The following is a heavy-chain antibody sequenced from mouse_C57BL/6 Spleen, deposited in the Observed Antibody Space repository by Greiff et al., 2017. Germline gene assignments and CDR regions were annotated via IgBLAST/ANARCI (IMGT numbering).Heavy chain of an antibody. CDR2: IDPSDSET. J-gene: IGHJ4*01. V-gene: IGHV1-52*01. CDR3: ARLEDYDANYYAMDY. Sequence: VQLQQPGAELVRPGSSVKLSCKASGYTFTSYWMHWVKQRPIQGLEWIGNIDPSDSETHYNQKFKDKATLTVDKSSSTAYMQLSSLTSEDSAVYYCARLEDYDANYYAMDYWGQGTSVTVSS. D-gene: IGHD2-4*01. CDR1: GYTFTSYW.